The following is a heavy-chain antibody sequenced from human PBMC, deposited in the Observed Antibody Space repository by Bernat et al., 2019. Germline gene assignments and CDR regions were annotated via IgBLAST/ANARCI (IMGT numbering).Heavy chain of an antibody. Sequence: EVQLVEPGGGLIQPGGSLRLSCAASGFSVSSNYMSWVRQAPGKGLEWVSVIYSGGGTYYADSVKGRFTISRDNSKNTVSLQMSSLRAEDTAVYYCARTPFRVAVVGTYHFDYWGKGTLVTVSS. D-gene: IGHD6-19*01. CDR3: ARTPFRVAVVGTYHFDY. CDR1: GFSVSSNY. CDR2: IYSGGGT. V-gene: IGHV3-53*05. J-gene: IGHJ4*02.